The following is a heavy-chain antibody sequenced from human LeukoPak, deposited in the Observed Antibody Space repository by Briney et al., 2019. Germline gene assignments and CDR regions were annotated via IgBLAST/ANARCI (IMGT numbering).Heavy chain of an antibody. CDR3: AKDPSYYYDNSGYYSFDY. CDR1: GFTFSSYA. D-gene: IGHD3-22*01. V-gene: IGHV3-23*01. Sequence: GGSLRLSCAASGFTFSSYAMSWVRQARGKGLGWVSAISGSGGSTYYADSVKGRFTISRDNSKNTLYLQMNSLRAEDTAVYYCAKDPSYYYDNSGYYSFDYWGQGTLVTVSS. J-gene: IGHJ4*02. CDR2: ISGSGGST.